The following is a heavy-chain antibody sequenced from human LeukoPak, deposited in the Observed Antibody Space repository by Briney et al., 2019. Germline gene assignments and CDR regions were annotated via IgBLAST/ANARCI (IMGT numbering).Heavy chain of an antibody. CDR2: IGPTGFDR. CDR1: GLTFSTSG. J-gene: IGHJ4*02. CDR3: ATETNGRHYDY. Sequence: GGSLRLSCTTSGLTFSTSGFNWVRQAPGKGLEWVASIGPTGFDRYHADSIKGRFTISRDNANNFLYLQMDSLRAEDTAVYYCATETNGRHYDYWGQGTLLTVST. D-gene: IGHD1-14*01. V-gene: IGHV3-21*06.